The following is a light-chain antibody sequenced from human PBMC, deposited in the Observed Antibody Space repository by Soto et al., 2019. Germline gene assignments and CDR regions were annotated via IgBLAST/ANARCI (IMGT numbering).Light chain of an antibody. CDR3: PHANSFPRA. CDR2: DAS. J-gene: IGKJ1*01. CDR1: HGISNW. V-gene: IGKV1-12*01. Sequence: DIQMTQSPSSVSASVGARVTITCRASHGISNWLAGYQQKPGQAPKFLIYDASSLESGGRARVIRSGSGADCTLTICSLQPDDFDTYYCPHANSFPRAFGQGTKGEI.